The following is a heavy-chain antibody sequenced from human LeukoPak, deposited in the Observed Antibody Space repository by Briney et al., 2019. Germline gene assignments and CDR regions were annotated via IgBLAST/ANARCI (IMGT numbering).Heavy chain of an antibody. CDR1: GGSISSYY. Sequence: SETLSLTCTVSGGSISSYYWSWIRQPPGKGLEWIGYIYYSGSTNYNPSLKSRVTISVDTSKNQFSLKLSSVTAADTAVYYCARGSGWLSMNWFDPWGQGTLVTVSS. CDR3: ARGSGWLSMNWFDP. V-gene: IGHV4-59*12. D-gene: IGHD6-19*01. CDR2: IYYSGST. J-gene: IGHJ5*02.